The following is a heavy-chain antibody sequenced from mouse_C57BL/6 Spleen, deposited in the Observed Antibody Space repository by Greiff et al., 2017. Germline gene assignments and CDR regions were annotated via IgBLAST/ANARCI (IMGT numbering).Heavy chain of an antibody. CDR1: GYTFTSYW. CDR2: IHPNSGST. D-gene: IGHD2-4*01. V-gene: IGHV1-64*01. J-gene: IGHJ4*01. CDR3: AIEYDYDGDYCAMDY. Sequence: QVQLQQPGAELVKPGASVKLSCKASGYTFTSYWMHWVKQRPGQGLEWIGMIHPNSGSTNYNQKFKSKATLTVDKSSSTAYMQLSSLTSADYAVYYCAIEYDYDGDYCAMDYWGQGTSVTVSS.